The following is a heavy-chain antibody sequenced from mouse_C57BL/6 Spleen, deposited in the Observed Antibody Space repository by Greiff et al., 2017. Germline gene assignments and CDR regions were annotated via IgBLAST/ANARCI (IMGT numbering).Heavy chain of an antibody. Sequence: QVQLQQPGAELVKPGASVKMSCKASGYTFTSYWITWVKQRPGQGLEWIGDIYPGSGSTNYNEKFKSKATLTVETSSSTAYMQLSSLTSEDSAVYYCARSIYYGAMDDWGQGTSVTVSS. J-gene: IGHJ4*01. D-gene: IGHD2-1*01. V-gene: IGHV1-55*01. CDR3: ARSIYYGAMDD. CDR1: GYTFTSYW. CDR2: IYPGSGST.